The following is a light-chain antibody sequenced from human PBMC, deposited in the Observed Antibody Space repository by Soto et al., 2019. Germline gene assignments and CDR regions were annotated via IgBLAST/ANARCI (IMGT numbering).Light chain of an antibody. V-gene: IGKV1-39*01. CDR3: QQSYSTPLLT. Sequence: IRMTQPPSSLSASVGDRVTITCRASQSISSYLNWYQQKPGKAPKLLIYAASSLQSGVPSRFSGSGSGTDFTLTISSLQPEDFATYYCQQSYSTPLLTFGGGTKVDI. CDR2: AAS. CDR1: QSISSY. J-gene: IGKJ4*01.